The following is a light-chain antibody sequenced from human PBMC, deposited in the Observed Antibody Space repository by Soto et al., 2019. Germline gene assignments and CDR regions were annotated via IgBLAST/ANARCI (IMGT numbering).Light chain of an antibody. V-gene: IGKV1-39*01. CDR2: AAS. Sequence: DIQMTQSPSSLSASIGDRVTISCRASQDITTYLNWYQQKPGKAPKLLIYAASTLQSGVPSRFSGSGSGTVFTLSIKNVQPEDFAIYYCQQSSSTLWTFGQGTKVEVK. CDR3: QQSSSTLWT. CDR1: QDITTY. J-gene: IGKJ1*01.